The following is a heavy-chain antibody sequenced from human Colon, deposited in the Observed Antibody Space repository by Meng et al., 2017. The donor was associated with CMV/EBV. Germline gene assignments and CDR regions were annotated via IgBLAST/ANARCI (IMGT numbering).Heavy chain of an antibody. J-gene: IGHJ6*02. Sequence: ASVKVSCKASGYTFTSYYMHWVRQAPGQGLEWMGIINPSGGGTSYAQKFQGRVTMTRDTSTSTVYMELSSLRSEDTAVYYCARGGTGTQMDYYYGMDVWGQGTTVTVSS. V-gene: IGHV1-46*01. D-gene: IGHD1-1*01. CDR1: GYTFTSYY. CDR2: INPSGGGT. CDR3: ARGGTGTQMDYYYGMDV.